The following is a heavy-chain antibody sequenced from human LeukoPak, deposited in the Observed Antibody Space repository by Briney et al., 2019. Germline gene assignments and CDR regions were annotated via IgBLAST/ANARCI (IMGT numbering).Heavy chain of an antibody. J-gene: IGHJ3*02. D-gene: IGHD3-22*01. Sequence: PGGSLRLSCAVSGFTFSNAWMSWVRQAPGKGLEWVGRIKSKTDGGTTDYAAPVKGRFTISRDDSKNTLYLQMNSLRAEDTAVYYCAKDLSFDYYDSSGYYSSDAFDIWGQGTMVTVSS. CDR2: IKSKTDGGTT. V-gene: IGHV3-15*01. CDR3: AKDLSFDYYDSSGYYSSDAFDI. CDR1: GFTFSNAW.